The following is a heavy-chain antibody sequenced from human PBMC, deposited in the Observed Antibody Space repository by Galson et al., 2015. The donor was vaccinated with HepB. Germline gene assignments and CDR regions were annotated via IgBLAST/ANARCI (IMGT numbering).Heavy chain of an antibody. V-gene: IGHV3-48*01. J-gene: IGHJ4*02. CDR3: AREGAIAAADY. CDR1: GFTFSSYS. D-gene: IGHD6-13*01. CDR2: ISSSSSTI. Sequence: SLRLSCAASGFTFSSYSMNWVRQAPGKGLEWVSYISSSSSTIYYADSVKGRFTISRDNAKNSLYLQMNSLRAEDTAVYYCAREGAIAAADYWGQGTLVTVSS.